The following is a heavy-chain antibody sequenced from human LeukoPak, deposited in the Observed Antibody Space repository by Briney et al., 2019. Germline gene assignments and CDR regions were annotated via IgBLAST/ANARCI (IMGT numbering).Heavy chain of an antibody. CDR3: ARSEYSSGADAFDI. V-gene: IGHV4-59*01. Sequence: SETLSLTCTVSGGSISSYYWSWIRQPPGKGLEWIGYIYYIGRTNSSPSLMSRVTISVDTSTNQFSLRLSSVTAADTAVYYCARSEYSSGADAFDIWGQGTMVTVSS. CDR2: IYYIGRT. J-gene: IGHJ3*02. CDR1: GGSISSYY. D-gene: IGHD5-18*01.